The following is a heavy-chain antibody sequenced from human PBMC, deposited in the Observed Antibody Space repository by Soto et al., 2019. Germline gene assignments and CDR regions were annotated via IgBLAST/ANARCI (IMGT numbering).Heavy chain of an antibody. CDR2: ISYDGSNK. CDR3: AKVAGATTVVTLYYFDY. D-gene: IGHD4-17*01. V-gene: IGHV3-30*18. J-gene: IGHJ4*02. Sequence: QVQLVESGGGVVQPGRSLRLSCAASGFTFSSYGMHWVRQAPGKGLEWVAVISYDGSNKYYADSVKGRFTISRDNSKNTLYLQMNSLRAEDTAVYYCAKVAGATTVVTLYYFDYWGQGTLVTVSS. CDR1: GFTFSSYG.